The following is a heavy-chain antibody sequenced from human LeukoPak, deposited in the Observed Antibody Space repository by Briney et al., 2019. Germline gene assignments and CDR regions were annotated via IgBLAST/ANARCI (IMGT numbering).Heavy chain of an antibody. D-gene: IGHD3-9*01. CDR3: ARVYRITIFPPGY. J-gene: IGHJ4*02. CDR1: GGTFSSYA. V-gene: IGHV1-69*13. Sequence: GASVKVSCKASGGTFSSYAISWVRQAPGQGLEWMGGIIPIFGTANYAQKFQGRVTITADESTSTAYMELSSLRSEDTAVYYCARVYRITIFPPGYWGQGTLVTVSS. CDR2: IIPIFGTA.